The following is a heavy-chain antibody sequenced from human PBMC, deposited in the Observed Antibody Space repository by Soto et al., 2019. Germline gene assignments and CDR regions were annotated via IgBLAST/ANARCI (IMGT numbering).Heavy chain of an antibody. D-gene: IGHD2-21*02. Sequence: QVQLVQSGAEEKKPGASVKVSCTASGYTFTSYAMHWVRQAPGQRLEWMGWINAGNGNTKYSQKFQGRVTITSDTSAGTAYMALSSLRSEDTAVYYCARLRGDRDYCGQGTLVTVSS. J-gene: IGHJ4*02. V-gene: IGHV1-3*05. CDR1: GYTFTSYA. CDR2: INAGNGNT. CDR3: ARLRGDRDY.